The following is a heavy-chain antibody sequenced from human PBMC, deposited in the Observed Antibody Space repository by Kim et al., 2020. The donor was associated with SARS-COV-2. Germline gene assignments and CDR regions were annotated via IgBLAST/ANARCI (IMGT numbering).Heavy chain of an antibody. V-gene: IGHV3-7*03. J-gene: IGHJ6*02. CDR2: IKQDGREQ. Sequence: IKQDGREQNYVDSGKGRFIISRDNAKNSLYLQMNSLRVEDTAKYYCAREGVWGQGTTVTVSS. CDR3: AREGV.